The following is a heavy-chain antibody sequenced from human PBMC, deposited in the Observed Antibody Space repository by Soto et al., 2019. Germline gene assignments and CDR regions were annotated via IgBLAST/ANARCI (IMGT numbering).Heavy chain of an antibody. CDR1: RFTFSSYE. D-gene: IGHD1-26*01. CDR3: APRGATDVY. J-gene: IGHJ4*02. V-gene: IGHV3-48*03. Sequence: GVSLRLSCAASRFTFSSYEINWVRQAPGKGLEWVSYISSSGSTIYYAYSVKGRFTICRDNAKNSLYLQMNSLRAEDTAVYYCAPRGATDVYWGQVTLVAVSS. CDR2: ISSSGSTI.